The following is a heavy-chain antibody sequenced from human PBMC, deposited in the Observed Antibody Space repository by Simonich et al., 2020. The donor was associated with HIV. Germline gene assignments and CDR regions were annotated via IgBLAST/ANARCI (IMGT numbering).Heavy chain of an antibody. J-gene: IGHJ3*02. Sequence: QVQLQESGPGLVKPSATLSLTCSVSGGSISNYYWSLIRQPPGKGLEWIGYIYYSGSTNYNPSLKSRVTISVDTSKNQFSLKLSSVTAADTAVYYCARRNWDDSSGYYRDAFDIWGQGTMVTVSS. D-gene: IGHD3-22*01. CDR1: GGSISNYY. CDR3: ARRNWDDSSGYYRDAFDI. CDR2: IYYSGST. V-gene: IGHV4-59*08.